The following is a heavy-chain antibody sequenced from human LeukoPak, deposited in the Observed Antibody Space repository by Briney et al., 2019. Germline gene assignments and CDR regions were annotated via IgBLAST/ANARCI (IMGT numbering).Heavy chain of an antibody. D-gene: IGHD6-19*01. CDR3: VRCLPNYTSGHDAFDI. CDR2: IYNSGST. V-gene: IGHV4-59*08. J-gene: IGHJ3*02. CDR1: GGSISSYY. Sequence: SETLSLTCTVSGGSISSYYWSWIRQPPGKGLEWIGYIYNSGSTKYNPSLKSRVTISRDTSKNQISLRLSPVTAADTAVYYCVRCLPNYTSGHDAFDIWGQGTMVTVSS.